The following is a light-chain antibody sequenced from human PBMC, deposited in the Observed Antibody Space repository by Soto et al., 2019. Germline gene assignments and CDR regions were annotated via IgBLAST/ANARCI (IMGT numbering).Light chain of an antibody. Sequence: DIQVIQSPSSLSASVGDRRTISFLASQNIENYLNWYRHKPGKAPELLILSASIVQRGVPSRFSGAGFGTDFTLTISSLQPEDFTTFFCQKTYSIPITFGRGTKVDIK. CDR1: QNIENY. CDR2: SAS. CDR3: QKTYSIPIT. J-gene: IGKJ4*01. V-gene: IGKV1-39*01.